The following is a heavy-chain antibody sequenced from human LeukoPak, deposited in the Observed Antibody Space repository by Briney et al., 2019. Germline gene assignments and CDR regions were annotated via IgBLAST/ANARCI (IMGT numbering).Heavy chain of an antibody. CDR1: GFTFSSYA. J-gene: IGHJ4*02. CDR3: AKEGVGYSYGYLDYFDY. Sequence: GGSLRLSCAASGFTFSSYAMSWVRQAPGKGLEWVSAISGSGGSTYYADSVKGRFTISRDNSKNTLYLQMNSLRAEDTAVYYCAKEGVGYSYGYLDYFDYWGQGTLVTVPS. CDR2: ISGSGGST. V-gene: IGHV3-23*01. D-gene: IGHD5-18*01.